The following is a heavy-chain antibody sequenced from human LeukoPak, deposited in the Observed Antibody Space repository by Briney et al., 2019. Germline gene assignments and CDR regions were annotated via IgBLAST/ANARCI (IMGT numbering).Heavy chain of an antibody. CDR3: ARANSLMVRGVISSFDS. CDR2: ISSTGATI. J-gene: IGHJ4*02. V-gene: IGHV3-48*02. Sequence: PGGSLRLSCAASGFTFSINGMNWVRQAPGKGLDFIAYISSTGATIYYADSLKGRFTISRDNARNSLYLQMNSLRDEDTAVYFCARANSLMVRGVISSFDSWGQGTLVTVSS. D-gene: IGHD3-10*01. CDR1: GFTFSING.